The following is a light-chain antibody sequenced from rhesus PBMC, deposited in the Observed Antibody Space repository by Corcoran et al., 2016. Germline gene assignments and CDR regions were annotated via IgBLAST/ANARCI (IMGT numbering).Light chain of an antibody. CDR1: QGIASN. J-gene: IGKJ4*01. V-gene: IGKV1-25*02. CDR2: YAT. Sequence: DIQMTQSPSSVSASVGDRVTITCRASQGIASNLAWYQQKPGKAPNLLIFYATNLQSGVPSSFSGSGSGTEFTLTLSSLQPEDFATYFCQQYYGLPTFGGGTKVEIK. CDR3: QQYYGLPT.